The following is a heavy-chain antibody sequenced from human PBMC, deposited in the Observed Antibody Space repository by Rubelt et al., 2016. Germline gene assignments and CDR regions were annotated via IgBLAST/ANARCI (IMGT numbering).Heavy chain of an antibody. J-gene: IGHJ4*02. V-gene: IGHV3-30*18. CDR1: SSYG. CDR2: ISYDGDNK. D-gene: IGHD3-3*01. Sequence: SSYGMHWVRQAPGKGLEWVAIISYDGDNKYNADSVKGRFTISRDNSKNTLYLQVNSLRAEDTAVYYCVKDQVGGGYYTTDYWGQGTLVTVSS. CDR3: VKDQVGGGYYTTDY.